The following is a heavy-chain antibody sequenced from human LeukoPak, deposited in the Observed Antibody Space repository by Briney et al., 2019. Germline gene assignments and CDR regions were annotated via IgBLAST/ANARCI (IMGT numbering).Heavy chain of an antibody. CDR3: AKSDCGGDCHLLDY. J-gene: IGHJ4*02. Sequence: GGPLRLSCAASGFTFSTYAMSWVRQAPGKGLEWVSHFGGSGGTTYYADSVRGRFTISRDKSKNTLYLQMNSLRAEDTAVYYCAKSDCGGDCHLLDYWGQGTLVTVSS. CDR2: FGGSGGTT. CDR1: GFTFSTYA. V-gene: IGHV3-23*01. D-gene: IGHD2-21*02.